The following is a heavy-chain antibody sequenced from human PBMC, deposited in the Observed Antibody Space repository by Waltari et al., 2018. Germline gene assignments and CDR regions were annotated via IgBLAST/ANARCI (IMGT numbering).Heavy chain of an antibody. CDR1: GFTFSPYG. J-gene: IGHJ6*04. CDR3: AKDILQPIFGLVDKDV. CDR2: VRNDGGEN. V-gene: IGHV3-30*02. Sequence: QEQLVESGGGVVQPGGSLRLSCAAAGFTFSPYGMHWVRQAPGKGLGWVTFVRNDGGENFYAHSVQGRFTISRDNPKNMLYLQMNSLRTEDTAVYYCAKDILQPIFGLVDKDVWGKGTTVTVSS. D-gene: IGHD3-3*01.